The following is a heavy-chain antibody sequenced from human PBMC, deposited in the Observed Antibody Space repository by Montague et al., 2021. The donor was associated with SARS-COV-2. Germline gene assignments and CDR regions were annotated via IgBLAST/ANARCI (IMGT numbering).Heavy chain of an antibody. CDR2: IYYSGST. Sequence: SETLSLTCTVSGGSISSSSYYWGWVRQPPGEGLEWIGSIYYSGSTYYNPSLKSRVTISVDTSKNQFSLKLSSVTAADTAVYYCARQSVNYYDSSGYPFDYWGQGTLVTVSS. CDR1: GGSISSSSYY. J-gene: IGHJ4*02. CDR3: ARQSVNYYDSSGYPFDY. V-gene: IGHV4-39*01. D-gene: IGHD3-22*01.